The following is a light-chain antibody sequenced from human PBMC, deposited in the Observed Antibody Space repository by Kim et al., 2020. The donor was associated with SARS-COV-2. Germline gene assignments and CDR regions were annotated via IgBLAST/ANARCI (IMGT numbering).Light chain of an antibody. CDR1: QSISSW. Sequence: GDRVTITCRTSQSISSWVAWYQQKPGKAPKLPIYDASSLESGVPSRFSGSGSGTEFTLTISSLQPDDFATYYCQQYNSYWTFGQGTKVDIK. J-gene: IGKJ1*01. CDR3: QQYNSYWT. CDR2: DAS. V-gene: IGKV1-5*01.